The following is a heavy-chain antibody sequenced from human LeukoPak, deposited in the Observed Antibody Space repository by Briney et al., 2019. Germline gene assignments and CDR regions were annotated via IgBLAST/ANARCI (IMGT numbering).Heavy chain of an antibody. CDR1: GGPFSGYY. CDR3: ARGGYAVDY. Sequence: SETLSLTCTVYGGPFSGYYWSWIRQPPEKGLEWIGEINHRGSTNYNPSLKSRVTISVDTSKNQFSLKLSSVTAADTAVYYCARGGYAVDYWGQGTLVTVSS. V-gene: IGHV4-34*01. J-gene: IGHJ4*02. CDR2: INHRGST. D-gene: IGHD5-18*01.